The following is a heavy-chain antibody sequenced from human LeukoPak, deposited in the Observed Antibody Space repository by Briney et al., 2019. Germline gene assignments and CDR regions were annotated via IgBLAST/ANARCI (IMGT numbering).Heavy chain of an antibody. J-gene: IGHJ5*02. CDR2: IESDGST. CDR1: GFTFSSCW. V-gene: IGHV3-74*01. Sequence: GGSLRLSCAASGFTFSSCWMHWVRQTPGKGLMWVSRIESDGSTIYADSVKDRFTISRDNGKNTVYLQMNSLRVDDTAMYYCARAVTYFYGSVTYDWFDPWGQGTLVTVSS. CDR3: ARAVTYFYGSVTYDWFDP. D-gene: IGHD3-10*01.